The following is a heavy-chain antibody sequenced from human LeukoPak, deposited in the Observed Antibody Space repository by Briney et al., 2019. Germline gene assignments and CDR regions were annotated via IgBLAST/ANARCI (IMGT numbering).Heavy chain of an antibody. CDR2: IYVGGST. CDR1: GFTVSSHY. D-gene: IGHD3-22*01. CDR3: AREIGRPDYCDSSGYPDAFDI. Sequence: HSGRSLRPSCAASGFTVSSHYMSWVRQAPGKGLGWVSVIYVGGSTYYEDSVKGRFTCSSNNSNNSLNLQMNSLRAEDTAVYYCAREIGRPDYCDSSGYPDAFDIWGQGTMVTVSS. V-gene: IGHV3-53*01. J-gene: IGHJ3*02.